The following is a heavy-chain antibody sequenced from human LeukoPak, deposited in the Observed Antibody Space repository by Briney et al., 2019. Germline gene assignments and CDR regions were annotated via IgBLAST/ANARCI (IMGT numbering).Heavy chain of an antibody. V-gene: IGHV3-30-3*01. CDR1: GFTFSSYA. Sequence: GGSLRLSCAASGFTFSSYAMHWVRQAPGKGLEWVAVISYDGSNKYYADSVKGRFTISRDNSKNTLYLQMNSLRAEDTAVYYCARDADDFWSGYCDYWGQGTLVTVSS. CDR2: ISYDGSNK. D-gene: IGHD3-3*01. J-gene: IGHJ4*02. CDR3: ARDADDFWSGYCDY.